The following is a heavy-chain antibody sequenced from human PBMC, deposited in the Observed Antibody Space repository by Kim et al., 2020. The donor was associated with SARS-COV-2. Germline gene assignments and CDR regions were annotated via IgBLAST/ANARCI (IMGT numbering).Heavy chain of an antibody. J-gene: IGHJ4*02. Sequence: LKSRVTIAVDTSKNQFSLKLSSVTAADTAVYYCATQGGYSSGWYSLQFDYWGQGTLVTVSS. V-gene: IGHV4-34*01. D-gene: IGHD6-19*01. CDR3: ATQGGYSSGWYSLQFDY.